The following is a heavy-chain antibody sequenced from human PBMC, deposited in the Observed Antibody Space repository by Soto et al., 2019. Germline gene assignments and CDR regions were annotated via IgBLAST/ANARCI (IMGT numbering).Heavy chain of an antibody. Sequence: QVQLLESGPGLVKPSDTLSLTCNVSGASTTIYYWSWIRQSAGKGLEWIGRIYTTGNVNYNPSLRSVVTMARDSSKNQLSLILTSVSAADTAVYYCASDRLKWFDPWGQGLQVTVSS. J-gene: IGHJ5*02. CDR3: ASDRLKWFDP. CDR1: GASTTIYY. CDR2: IYTTGNV. V-gene: IGHV4-4*07.